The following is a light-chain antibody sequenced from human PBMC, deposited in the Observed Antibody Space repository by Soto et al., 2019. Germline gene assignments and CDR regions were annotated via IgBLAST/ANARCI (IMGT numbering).Light chain of an antibody. CDR3: QQYGSSPPT. J-gene: IGKJ1*01. V-gene: IGKV3-20*01. Sequence: EIVLTQSPGTLSLSPGERATLSCRASQSVTNDYVAWYQRKPGQAPRLLIYGGSYRATDIPRRFSGSGSGTDFTLTITRLEPEDFAVYYCQQYGSSPPTFGQGTKVEIK. CDR1: QSVTNDY. CDR2: GGS.